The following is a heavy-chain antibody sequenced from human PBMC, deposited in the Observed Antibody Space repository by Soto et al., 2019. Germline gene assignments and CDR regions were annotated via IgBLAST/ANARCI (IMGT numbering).Heavy chain of an antibody. Sequence: GSLRLSCAASGFTFSSYSMNWVRQAPGRGLEWVSSISGSGNYTHYADFLRGRFTISRDNAKTSLYLQMNSLRAEDTAVYYCAREGINNYNEYYFDSWGQGTVVTVSS. CDR1: GFTFSSYS. CDR3: AREGINNYNEYYFDS. V-gene: IGHV3-21*01. D-gene: IGHD4-4*01. J-gene: IGHJ4*02. CDR2: ISGSGNYT.